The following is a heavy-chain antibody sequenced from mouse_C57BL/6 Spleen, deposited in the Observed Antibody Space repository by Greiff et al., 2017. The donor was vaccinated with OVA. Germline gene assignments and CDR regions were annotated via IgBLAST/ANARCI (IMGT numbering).Heavy chain of an antibody. D-gene: IGHD1-1*01. V-gene: IGHV1-69*01. Sequence: VPLPHPWAELVLPVASVKLSCQASFYPFTSSWLPWVQHRPGPCLEWIGEIDPSDSYTNYNQQFKGKSTLTVDKSSSTAYMQLSSLTSEDSAVYYCARATTVVAGAMDYWGQGTSVTVSS. CDR3: ARATTVVAGAMDY. J-gene: IGHJ4*01. CDR2: IDPSDSYT. CDR1: FYPFTSSW.